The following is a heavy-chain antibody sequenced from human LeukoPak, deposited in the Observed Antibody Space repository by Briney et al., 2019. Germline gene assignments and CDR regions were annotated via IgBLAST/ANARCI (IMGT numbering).Heavy chain of an antibody. CDR2: MNPNSGNT. D-gene: IGHD3-10*01. CDR1: GYTFTSYD. CDR3: AREFGDSYYEGDWFDP. Sequence: ASVKVSCKASGYTFTSYDINWVRQATGQGLEWMGWMNPNSGNTGYAQKFQGRVTMTRNTSTSTAYMELSSLRSEDTAVYYCAREFGDSYYEGDWFDPWGQGTLVTVSS. V-gene: IGHV1-8*01. J-gene: IGHJ5*02.